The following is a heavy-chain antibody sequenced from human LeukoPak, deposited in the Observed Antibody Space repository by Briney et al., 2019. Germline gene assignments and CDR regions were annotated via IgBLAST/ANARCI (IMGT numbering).Heavy chain of an antibody. CDR2: ISWNSGSI. D-gene: IGHD6-19*01. CDR3: AKDRSGWDKTFDY. CDR1: GFTFDDYA. J-gene: IGHJ4*02. V-gene: IGHV3-9*01. Sequence: GRSLRLSCAASGFTFDDYAMHWVRQAPGKGLEWVSGISWNSGSIAYADSVKGRFTISRDNAKNSLYLQMNSLRAEDTALYYCAKDRSGWDKTFDYWGQGTPVTVSS.